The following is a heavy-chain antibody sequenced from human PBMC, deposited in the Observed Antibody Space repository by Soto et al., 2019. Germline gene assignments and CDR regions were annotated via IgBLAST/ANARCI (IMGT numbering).Heavy chain of an antibody. CDR2: IYYSGST. CDR1: GGSISSGDYY. Sequence: PSETLSLTCSVSGGSISSGDYYWNWIRQPPGKGLEWIGHIYYSGSTYYKSSLKSRVTISLDTSKKQLYMKLSSVTAANTAVYYCACQPIVGSYYDLGSYYYYYAMDVWGQGTTVTVSS. V-gene: IGHV4-30-4*01. CDR3: ACQPIVGSYYDLGSYYYYYAMDV. D-gene: IGHD3-10*01. J-gene: IGHJ6*02.